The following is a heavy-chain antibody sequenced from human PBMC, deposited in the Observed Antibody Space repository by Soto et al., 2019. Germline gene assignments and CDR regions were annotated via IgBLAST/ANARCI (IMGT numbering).Heavy chain of an antibody. D-gene: IGHD2-15*01. J-gene: IGHJ3*02. CDR2: IYSSGNT. V-gene: IGHV4-4*09. CDR3: ARRHVLVVGATRGDAFDI. Sequence: QVQLQESGPGLVKPSETLSLTCTVSGGSISSYYWTWIRQPPGEGLEWIGYIYSSGNTNYNPSLKSRVTISLDTSQSQFSLRLSSVTASDTAIYYCARRHVLVVGATRGDAFDIWGQGTAVTVSS. CDR1: GGSISSYY.